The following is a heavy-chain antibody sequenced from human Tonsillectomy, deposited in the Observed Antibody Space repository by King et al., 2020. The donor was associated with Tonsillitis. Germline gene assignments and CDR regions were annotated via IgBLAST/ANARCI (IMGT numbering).Heavy chain of an antibody. V-gene: IGHV2-70*01. CDR3: ERIHNDFWSGYADF. J-gene: IGHJ4*02. D-gene: IGHD3-3*01. CDR2: IDLDDDK. CDR1: GFSLSTSGMC. Sequence: VTLKESGPALVKPTQTLTLTCTFSGFSLSTSGMCVSWIRQPPGKALEWLALIDLDDDKYYRTSLKTRLTISKDTSKNQGVLTMTNMDPEDTAKSSCERIHNDFWSGYADFWGRGTLVTVSS.